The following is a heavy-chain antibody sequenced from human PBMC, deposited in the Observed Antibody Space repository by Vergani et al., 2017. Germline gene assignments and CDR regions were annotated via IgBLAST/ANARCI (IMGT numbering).Heavy chain of an antibody. CDR2: IYYSGST. J-gene: IGHJ6*02. D-gene: IGHD3-9*01. CDR3: AGVLTDGCSGYYYYGMDV. Sequence: QVQLQESGPGLVKPSETLSLTCTVSGGSISSYYWSWIRQPPGKGLEWIGYIYYSGSTNYNPSLKRRVTISVDTSKNQFSLKLSSVTAADTAVYYCAGVLTDGCSGYYYYGMDVWGQGTTVTVSS. CDR1: GGSISSYY. V-gene: IGHV4-59*01.